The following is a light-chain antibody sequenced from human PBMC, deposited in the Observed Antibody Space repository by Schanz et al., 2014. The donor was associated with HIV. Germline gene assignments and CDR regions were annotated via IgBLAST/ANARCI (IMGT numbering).Light chain of an antibody. V-gene: IGLV2-8*01. CDR2: EVI. CDR1: SSDVGGYNH. Sequence: QSVLTQPPSASGSPGQSVTISCTGTSSDVGGYNHVSWYQQHPGKAPKLMIYEVIKRPSGVPDRFSGSKSGTSASLAISGLQSEDEADYYCATWNDSLNAWVFGGGTKLTVL. J-gene: IGLJ3*02. CDR3: ATWNDSLNAWV.